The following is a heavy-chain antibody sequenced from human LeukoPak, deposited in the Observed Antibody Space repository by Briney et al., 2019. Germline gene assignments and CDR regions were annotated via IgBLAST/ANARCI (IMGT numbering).Heavy chain of an antibody. D-gene: IGHD3-9*01. J-gene: IGHJ4*02. Sequence: GRSLRLSCAASGFTFSSYAMHWVRQAPGKGLEWVAVISYDGSNKYYADSVKGRFTISRDNSKNTLYLQMNSLRAEDTAVYYRARAVLSYYDILTGYPDYWGRGTLVTVSS. V-gene: IGHV3-30*01. CDR3: ARAVLSYYDILTGYPDY. CDR1: GFTFSSYA. CDR2: ISYDGSNK.